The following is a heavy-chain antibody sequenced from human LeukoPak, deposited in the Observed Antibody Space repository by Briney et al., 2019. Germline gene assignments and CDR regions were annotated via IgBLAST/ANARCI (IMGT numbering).Heavy chain of an antibody. Sequence: PGGSLRLSCAASGFTFSSYWMHWVRQAPGKGLVWVSRINSDGSSTSYADSVKGRFTISRDNATNTLYLQMNSLRAEDTAVYYCARGTLGYCSGGSCPTYYYYYYMDVWGKGTTVTVSS. CDR3: ARGTLGYCSGGSCPTYYYYYYMDV. CDR2: INSDGSST. J-gene: IGHJ6*03. CDR1: GFTFSSYW. V-gene: IGHV3-74*01. D-gene: IGHD2-15*01.